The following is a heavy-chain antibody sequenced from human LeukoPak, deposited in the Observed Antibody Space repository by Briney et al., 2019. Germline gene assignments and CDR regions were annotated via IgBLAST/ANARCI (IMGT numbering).Heavy chain of an antibody. D-gene: IGHD6-19*01. V-gene: IGHV3-48*04. J-gene: IGHJ4*02. CDR1: GFTFSSYS. CDR2: ISSSSSTI. CDR3: AKDLVGSGWSSRFDY. Sequence: PGGSLRLSCAASGFTFSSYSMNWVRQAPGKGLEWVSYISSSSSTIYYADSVKGRFTISRDNAKNSLYLQMNSLRAEDTAVYHCAKDLVGSGWSSRFDYWGQGTLVTVSS.